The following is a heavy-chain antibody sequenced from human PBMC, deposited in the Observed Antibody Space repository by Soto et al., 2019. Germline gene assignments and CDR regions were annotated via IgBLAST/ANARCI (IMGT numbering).Heavy chain of an antibody. CDR3: ARPLRDRNYYYCMAV. V-gene: IGHV1-69*01. J-gene: IGHJ6*02. Sequence: QVQLVQSGAEMQQPGASVRVSCKASGGTFSKYAFSWVRQAPGQGLEWLGGTIPMFGTPNYAQKFQGRVAISADESTATVYMELSSLRSEDTAVYFCARPLRDRNYYYCMAVWGQGTMVTVSS. CDR1: GGTFSKYA. CDR2: TIPMFGTP. D-gene: IGHD3-22*01.